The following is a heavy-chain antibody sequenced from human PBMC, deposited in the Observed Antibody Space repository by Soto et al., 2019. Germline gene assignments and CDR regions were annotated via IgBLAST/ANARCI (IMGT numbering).Heavy chain of an antibody. D-gene: IGHD1-26*01. CDR3: ARQQIPGELTAFDI. V-gene: IGHV5-51*01. CDR1: GYSFTSFW. J-gene: IGHJ3*02. Sequence: PGESLKISCKGSGYSFTSFWIGWVRQMPGKGLEWMGIIYPGDSDTRYTPSFQGQVTISADKYISTAYLQWSSLKASDTAMYYCARQQIPGELTAFDIWGQGTMVTVSS. CDR2: IYPGDSDT.